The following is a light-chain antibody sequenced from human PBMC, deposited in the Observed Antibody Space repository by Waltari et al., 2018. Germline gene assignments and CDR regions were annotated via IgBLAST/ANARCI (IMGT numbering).Light chain of an antibody. CDR2: DAS. CDR3: QQYHSYPFT. Sequence: DIQMTQSPSTLSASVGDKVTITCRASQSVSGWLAWHQQKPGEAPKLLIYDASNLQSGVPSRFSGSGSGTEFILTISSLQPDDFAAFYCQQYHSYPFTFAPGTKVHIK. J-gene: IGKJ3*01. CDR1: QSVSGW. V-gene: IGKV1-5*01.